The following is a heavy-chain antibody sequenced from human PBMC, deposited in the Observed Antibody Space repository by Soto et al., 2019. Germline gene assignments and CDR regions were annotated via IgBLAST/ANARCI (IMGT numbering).Heavy chain of an antibody. CDR1: GVSFNNNG. J-gene: IGHJ6*02. V-gene: IGHV1-69*01. CDR3: ARVLYYGSGSYSPYGMDV. Sequence: QVQLVQSGAEVKKPGSSVKVSCKTSGVSFNNNGIGWVRQAPGHGIEWMGGVSPPFRTSNYARKFQGRISSTADASTGTVNMELSSLTSEDTAQYYCARVLYYGSGSYSPYGMDVWGQGTTVTVSS. D-gene: IGHD3-10*01. CDR2: VSPPFRTS.